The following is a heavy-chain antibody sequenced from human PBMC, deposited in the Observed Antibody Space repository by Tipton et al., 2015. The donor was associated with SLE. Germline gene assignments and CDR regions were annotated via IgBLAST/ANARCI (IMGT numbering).Heavy chain of an antibody. CDR3: SRSTGLTYGRWYD. CDR2: IYPGDSET. V-gene: IGHV5-51*03. CDR1: GYNFPSYY. D-gene: IGHD2-15*01. Sequence: QLVQSGAEVKQPGESVKMSCKGSGYNFPSYYIGWVRRMPGKGLEWMGLIYPGDSETRYSPSFQGQDIISADKSLSTAYLQLSSLTSSATAMYYWSRSTGLTYGRWYDWGRGTKLVVSS. J-gene: IGHJ6*02.